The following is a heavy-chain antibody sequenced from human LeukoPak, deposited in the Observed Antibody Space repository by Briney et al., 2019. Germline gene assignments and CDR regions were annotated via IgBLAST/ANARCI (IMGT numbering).Heavy chain of an antibody. J-gene: IGHJ4*02. V-gene: IGHV3-11*01. D-gene: IGHD3-22*01. CDR3: ARGLYYDSSGLPLL. Sequence: GGSLRLSCAASGFTFSDYYMSWIRRAPGKRLEWVSYITSTSSFIYYADSVKGRFAISRDNAKNSLYLQMNSLRAEDTAVYYCARGLYYDSSGLPLLWGQGTLVTVSS. CDR1: GFTFSDYY. CDR2: ITSTSSFI.